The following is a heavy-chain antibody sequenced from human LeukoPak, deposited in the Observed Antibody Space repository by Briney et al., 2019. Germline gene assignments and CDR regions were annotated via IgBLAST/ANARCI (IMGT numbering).Heavy chain of an antibody. CDR3: ARQFYCGGDCYSRWFDP. V-gene: IGHV4-59*01. CDR1: GGSISSYY. Sequence: SETLSLTCTVSGGSISSYYWSWIRQPPGKGLECIGYIYYSGSTNYNPSLKSRVTISVDTSKNQFSLKLSSVTAADTAVYYCARQFYCGGDCYSRWFDPWGQGTLVTVSS. CDR2: IYYSGST. D-gene: IGHD2-21*02. J-gene: IGHJ5*02.